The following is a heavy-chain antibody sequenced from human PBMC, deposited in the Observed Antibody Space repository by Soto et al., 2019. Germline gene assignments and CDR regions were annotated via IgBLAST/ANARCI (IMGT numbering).Heavy chain of an antibody. Sequence: QVQLVQSGAEVKKPGSSVKVSCKASGGTFSSYAISWVRQAPGQGLEWIGGIIPIFGTANYAQKFQGRVTITADESTSTAYMELSSLRSEDTAVYYCAKYDFWSGDPAYYGMDVWGQGTTVTVSS. CDR1: GGTFSSYA. CDR3: AKYDFWSGDPAYYGMDV. J-gene: IGHJ6*02. CDR2: IIPIFGTA. D-gene: IGHD3-3*01. V-gene: IGHV1-69*01.